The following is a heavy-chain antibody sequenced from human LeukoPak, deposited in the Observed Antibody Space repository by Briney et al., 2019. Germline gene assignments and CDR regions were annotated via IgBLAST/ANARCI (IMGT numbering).Heavy chain of an antibody. Sequence: ASVKLSCKASGYTFTSYAINWVRQAPGQGLEWMGWMNPNSGNTGYAQKSQGRVTITRNTSISTAYMELSSLRSEDTAVYYCARGLLNYYDSSGYYNGGAFDIWGQGTMVTVSS. V-gene: IGHV1-8*03. CDR3: ARGLLNYYDSSGYYNGGAFDI. D-gene: IGHD3-22*01. CDR1: GYTFTSYA. CDR2: MNPNSGNT. J-gene: IGHJ3*02.